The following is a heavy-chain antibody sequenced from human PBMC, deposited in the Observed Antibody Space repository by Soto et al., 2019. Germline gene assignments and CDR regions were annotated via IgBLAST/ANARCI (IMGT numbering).Heavy chain of an antibody. Sequence: GGFLRLSCSGSWCMCSIYAIHWVRQAPGKGLEYVSFISIDGSRTHYADSVKGRFTISRDNSKNTAYLQTSSLRHEDTAVYYCAKDGGPVYCNSPGCSAKHFDYWGQGTLVTVSS. D-gene: IGHD2-2*01. J-gene: IGHJ4*02. V-gene: IGHV3-64D*06. CDR2: ISIDGSRT. CDR3: AKDGGPVYCNSPGCSAKHFDY. CDR1: WCMCSIYA.